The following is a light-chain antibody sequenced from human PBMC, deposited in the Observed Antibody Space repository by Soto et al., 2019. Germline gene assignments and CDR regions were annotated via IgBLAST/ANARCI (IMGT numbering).Light chain of an antibody. CDR2: DAS. CDR1: QSISSW. J-gene: IGKJ3*01. V-gene: IGKV1-5*01. Sequence: DIQMTQSPSTLSASVGDRVTITCRASQSISSWLSWYQQKPGKAPKLLIYDASSLESGVPSRFSGSGSGTEFTLTISSLQPDDFATYYCQQYNGYSFGPGTKVDI. CDR3: QQYNGYS.